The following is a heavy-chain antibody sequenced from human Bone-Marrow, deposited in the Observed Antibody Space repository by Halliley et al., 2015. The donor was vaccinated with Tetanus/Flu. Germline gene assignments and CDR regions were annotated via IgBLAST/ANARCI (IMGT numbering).Heavy chain of an antibody. V-gene: IGHV5-51*01. CDR2: ISPDGSQT. D-gene: IGHD3-22*01. CDR3: ARRRAGVKSSEFLNWFGL. J-gene: IGHJ5*02. Sequence: QLVQSGAVVKAPGESLKISCKGFGYRFSKYWLAWVRQMPGKGLEWLGIISPDGSQTTYEPFLQGHVIMSADKSISTAYLQFTSPAAADTAFYYCARRRAGVKSSEFLNWFGLWGRGTPLIVSS. CDR1: GYRFSKYW.